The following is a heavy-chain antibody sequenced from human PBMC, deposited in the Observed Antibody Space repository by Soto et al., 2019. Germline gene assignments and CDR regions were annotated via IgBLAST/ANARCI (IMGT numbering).Heavy chain of an antibody. CDR1: GYTFTSYG. V-gene: IGHV1-18*01. Sequence: GASVKVSCKASGYTFTSYGISWVRQAPGQGLEWMGWISAYNGNTNYAQKLQGRVTMTTDTSTSTAYMELRSLRSDDTAVYYCARDQGFLEWSERFDSWRQGPLVTVS. CDR2: ISAYNGNT. D-gene: IGHD3-3*01. CDR3: ARDQGFLEWSERFDS. J-gene: IGHJ5*01.